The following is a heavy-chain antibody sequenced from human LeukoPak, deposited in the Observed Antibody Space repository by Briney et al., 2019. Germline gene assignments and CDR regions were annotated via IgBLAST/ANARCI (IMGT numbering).Heavy chain of an antibody. CDR1: GFTFSSYG. J-gene: IGHJ4*02. V-gene: IGHV3-33*06. D-gene: IGHD1-26*01. Sequence: PGRSLRLSCAASGFTFSSYGMHWVRQAPGKGLEWVAVIWYDGSNKYYADSAKGRFTISRDNSKNTLYLQMNSLRAEDTAVYYCAKDLSRWELLHLFDYWGQGTLVTVSS. CDR2: IWYDGSNK. CDR3: AKDLSRWELLHLFDY.